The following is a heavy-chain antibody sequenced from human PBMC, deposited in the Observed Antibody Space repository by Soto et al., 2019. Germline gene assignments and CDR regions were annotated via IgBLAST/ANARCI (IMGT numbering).Heavy chain of an antibody. J-gene: IGHJ3*02. CDR2: LSAYNGDT. CDR1: GYTFMNYG. Sequence: TVRVSCKTSGYTFMNYGITWVRQAPGQGLEWMGWLSAYNGDTSSSEKLQDRFTMTTDTSTNTVYMDLRSLRSDDTAVYYCARWSAIVGGAEALDIWGQGTMVIVSS. V-gene: IGHV1-18*01. CDR3: ARWSAIVGGAEALDI. D-gene: IGHD1-26*01.